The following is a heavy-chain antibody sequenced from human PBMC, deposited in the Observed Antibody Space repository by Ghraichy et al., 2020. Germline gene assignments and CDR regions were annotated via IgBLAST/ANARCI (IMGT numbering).Heavy chain of an antibody. CDR1: GGSMGNFY. Sequence: ETLSLTCTVSGGSMGNFYWGWIRQPAGKGLEWIGRINTSGTTNYNPSLKSRVTMAVDTSKNQFSLRLSSVTAADTAVYYCARVQVSATRGAFDIWGQGTIVTVS. J-gene: IGHJ3*02. CDR3: ARVQVSATRGAFDI. V-gene: IGHV4-4*07. D-gene: IGHD1-26*01. CDR2: INTSGTT.